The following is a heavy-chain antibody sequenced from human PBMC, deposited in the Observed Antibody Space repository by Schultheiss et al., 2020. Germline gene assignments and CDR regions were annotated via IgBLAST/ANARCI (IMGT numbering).Heavy chain of an antibody. CDR1: GGSISSYY. CDR2: IYYSGST. CDR3: ARGYVPDQMTGSAAEYYYYYYMDV. D-gene: IGHD2-15*01. Sequence: SETLSLTCTVSGGSISSYYWSWIRQPPGKGLEWIGYIYYSGSTNYNPSLKSRVTISVDTSKNQFSLKLSSVTAADTAVYYCARGYVPDQMTGSAAEYYYYYYMDVWGKGTPVTVSS. J-gene: IGHJ6*03. V-gene: IGHV4-59*01.